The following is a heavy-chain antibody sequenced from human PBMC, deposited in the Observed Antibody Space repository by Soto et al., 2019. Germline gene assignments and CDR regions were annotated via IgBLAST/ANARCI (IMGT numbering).Heavy chain of an antibody. D-gene: IGHD5-12*01. J-gene: IGHJ4*02. V-gene: IGHV4-59*01. CDR3: ARGGSNLGVATIHYFDY. CDR2: IYYSGST. Sequence: SETLSLTCTVSGGSISSYYWSWIRQPPGKGLEWIGYIYYSGSTNYNPSLKSRVTISVDTSKNQFSLKLSSVTAADTAVYYCARGGSNLGVATIHYFDYWGQGTLVTVSS. CDR1: GGSISSYY.